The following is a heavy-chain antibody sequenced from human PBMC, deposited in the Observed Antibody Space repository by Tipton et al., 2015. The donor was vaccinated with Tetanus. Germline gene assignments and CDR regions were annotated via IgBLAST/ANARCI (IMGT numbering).Heavy chain of an antibody. CDR3: AREADCSGGSCFSGGFDN. D-gene: IGHD2-15*01. Sequence: SLRLSCAASGFIFSSYGIHWVRQAPGKGLEWVAVSWYDGTDEYYADSVKGRFTISRDNSKNTLYLKINSLRAEGTAGYCCAREADCSGGSCFSGGFDNWGQGTQASVSS. J-gene: IGHJ4*02. CDR1: GFIFSSYG. V-gene: IGHV3-33*01. CDR2: SWYDGTDE.